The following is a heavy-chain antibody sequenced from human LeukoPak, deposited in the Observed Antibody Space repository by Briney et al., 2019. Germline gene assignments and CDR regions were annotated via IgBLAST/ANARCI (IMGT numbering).Heavy chain of an antibody. D-gene: IGHD3-10*01. Sequence: PSETLSLTCAVYGGSFSGYYWSWIRQPPGKGLEWIGYIYHSGSTYYNPSLKSRVTISVDRSKNQFSLKLSSVTAADTAVYYCASGAGAFDIWGQGTMVTVSS. CDR3: ASGAGAFDI. CDR2: IYHSGST. J-gene: IGHJ3*02. CDR1: GGSFSGYY. V-gene: IGHV4-34*01.